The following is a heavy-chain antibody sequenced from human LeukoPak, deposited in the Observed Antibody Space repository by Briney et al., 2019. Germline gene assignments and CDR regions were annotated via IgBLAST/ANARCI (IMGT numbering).Heavy chain of an antibody. V-gene: IGHV4-39*01. Sequence: SETLSLTCTVSGGSISSSSYSWGWIRQPPEKGLEWIGSIYYSGSTYYNPSLKSRVTISVDTSKNQFSLKLSSVTAADTAVYYCASEYSRLLAFDIWGQGTMVTVSS. D-gene: IGHD6-6*01. J-gene: IGHJ3*02. CDR3: ASEYSRLLAFDI. CDR2: IYYSGST. CDR1: GGSISSSSYS.